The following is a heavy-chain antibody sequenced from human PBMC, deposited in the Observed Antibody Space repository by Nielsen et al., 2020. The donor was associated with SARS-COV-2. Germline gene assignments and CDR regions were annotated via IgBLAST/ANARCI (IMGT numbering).Heavy chain of an antibody. J-gene: IGHJ6*03. Sequence: SETLSLTCAVSGASISSNTWWSWVRQPPGKGLEWVGEISHTGSTNYNPSLKSRVTMSVDKSKNQFSLKLSSVTAADTAVYFCARRKIVVVPSPILGLGPFFYYFYLDVWGKGTTVTVSS. CDR1: GASISSNTW. D-gene: IGHD2-2*02. CDR3: ARRKIVVVPSPILGLGPFFYYFYLDV. V-gene: IGHV4-4*02. CDR2: ISHTGST.